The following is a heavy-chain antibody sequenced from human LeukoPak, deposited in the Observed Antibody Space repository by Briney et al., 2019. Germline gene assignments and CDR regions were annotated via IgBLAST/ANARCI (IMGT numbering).Heavy chain of an antibody. Sequence: SETLSLTCTVSGGSISSSSYYWGWIRQPPGKGLEWIGSIYYSGSTYYNPSLKSRVTISVDTSKNQFSLKLSSVTAADTAVYYCASRVGAIGKFDYWGQGTLVTVSS. V-gene: IGHV4-39*01. J-gene: IGHJ4*02. CDR1: GGSISSSSYY. CDR2: IYYSGST. CDR3: ASRVGAIGKFDY. D-gene: IGHD1-26*01.